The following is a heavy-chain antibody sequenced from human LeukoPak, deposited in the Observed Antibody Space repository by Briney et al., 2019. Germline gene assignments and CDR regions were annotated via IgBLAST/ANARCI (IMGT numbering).Heavy chain of an antibody. D-gene: IGHD5-12*01. CDR2: IRYDGSNK. J-gene: IGHJ4*02. V-gene: IGHV3-30*02. CDR1: GFTFSSYG. Sequence: PGGSLRLSCAASGFTFSSYGMHWVRQAPGKGLEWVAFIRYDGSNKYYADSVKGRFTISRDNSKSTLYLQMNSLRAEDTAVYYCARDSLPFEVATILDYWGQGTLVTVSS. CDR3: ARDSLPFEVATILDY.